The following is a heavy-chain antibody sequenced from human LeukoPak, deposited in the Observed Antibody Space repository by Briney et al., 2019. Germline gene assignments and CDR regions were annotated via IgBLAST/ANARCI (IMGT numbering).Heavy chain of an antibody. J-gene: IGHJ4*02. V-gene: IGHV3-48*01. CDR3: ARGKTDFDY. Sequence: GGSLRLSCAASGFTFSSYSMNWVRQAPGKGLEWVSYISSSSSTIYCADSVKGRFTISRDNAKNSLYLQMNSLRAEDTAVYYCARGKTDFDYWGQGTLVTVSS. D-gene: IGHD1-14*01. CDR1: GFTFSSYS. CDR2: ISSSSSTI.